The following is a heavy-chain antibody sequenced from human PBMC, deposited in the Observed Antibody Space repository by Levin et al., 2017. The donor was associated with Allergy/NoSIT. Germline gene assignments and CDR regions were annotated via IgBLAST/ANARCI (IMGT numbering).Heavy chain of an antibody. CDR1: GFTFSGYG. D-gene: IGHD6-6*01. CDR2: ISSSSSTI. Sequence: RSGGSLRLSCAASGFTFSGYGMNWVRQAPGKGLEWVSYISSSSSTISYADSVKGRFTISRDNAKNSLYLQMNSLRAEDMAVYYCARGGAARPDYWGQGTLVTVSS. J-gene: IGHJ4*02. V-gene: IGHV3-48*01. CDR3: ARGGAARPDY.